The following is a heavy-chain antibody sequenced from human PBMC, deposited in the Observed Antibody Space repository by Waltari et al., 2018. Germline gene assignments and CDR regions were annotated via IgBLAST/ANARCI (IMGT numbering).Heavy chain of an antibody. V-gene: IGHV3-21*01. D-gene: IGHD2-15*01. CDR3: AREWGVMVGTAGYYFDY. Sequence: VQLVESGGGVVQPGRSLRLSCAASGFTFSRYAMHWVRQAPGKGLGWVSSSSSGSSYIYAAESVKVRFTISRDNAKNSLYLQMNSLRAEDTAVYYCAREWGVMVGTAGYYFDYWGQGTLVTVSS. CDR1: GFTFSRYA. J-gene: IGHJ4*02. CDR2: SSSGSSYI.